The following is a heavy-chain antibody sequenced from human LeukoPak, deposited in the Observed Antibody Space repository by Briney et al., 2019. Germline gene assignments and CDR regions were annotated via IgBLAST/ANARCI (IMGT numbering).Heavy chain of an antibody. J-gene: IGHJ4*02. CDR1: GFTLSSYA. CDR2: IIGSGDYT. CDR3: AKGYCTSTSCYTSNGIDH. V-gene: IGHV3-23*01. D-gene: IGHD2-2*02. Sequence: GGSLRHSCATSGFTLSSYAMSWVRQAPGRGVQWVSAIIGSGDYTYYADSVRGRFTISRDNSKNTLYLEMNSLRAEDTAVYYCAKGYCTSTSCYTSNGIDHWGQGTLVTVSS.